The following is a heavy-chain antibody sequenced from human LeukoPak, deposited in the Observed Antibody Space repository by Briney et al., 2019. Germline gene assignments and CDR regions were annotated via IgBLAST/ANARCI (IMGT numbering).Heavy chain of an antibody. J-gene: IGHJ2*01. CDR3: ARDDGEPFDL. D-gene: IGHD4-17*01. V-gene: IGHV4-4*02. CDR2: LYHSGTT. Sequence: PSETLSLTCAVSGGSISSNNWWSLVRQSPGKGLEWIGELYHSGTTNYNPSLKSRVTISVDKSKNQFSLKLTSVTAADTAVYYCARDDGEPFDLWGRGTLVTVPS. CDR1: GGSISSNNW.